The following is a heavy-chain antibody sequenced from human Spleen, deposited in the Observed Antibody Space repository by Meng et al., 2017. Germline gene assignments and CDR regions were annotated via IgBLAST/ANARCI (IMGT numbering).Heavy chain of an antibody. D-gene: IGHD4-17*01. V-gene: IGHV4-31*01. CDR2: IFYSGST. Sequence: QVQLHESGPGLVKPSQPLSLTCSVSGDSIRSGGYYWSWIRQHPEKGLEWIGYIFYSGSTDSNPSLKSLVTISQDTSKNQFSLKMSSVTAADTAVYYCARGSYGDHRSHWFDPWGQGTLVTVSS. CDR3: ARGSYGDHRSHWFDP. CDR1: GDSIRSGGYY. J-gene: IGHJ5*02.